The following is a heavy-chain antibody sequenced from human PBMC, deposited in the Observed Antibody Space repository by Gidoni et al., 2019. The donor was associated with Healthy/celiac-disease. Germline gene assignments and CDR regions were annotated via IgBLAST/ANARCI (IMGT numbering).Heavy chain of an antibody. D-gene: IGHD5-12*01. J-gene: IGHJ4*02. CDR2: TYYRSKLYN. V-gene: IGHV6-1*01. CDR3: ASGYSGYDTLPYYFDY. Sequence: QVQLQQSGPGLVKPSQTLARTGAISGASVSRHSPAWNWIRQSPARGLEWLGRTYYRSKLYNDDAVSVKSRIPINPDTSKIQFSLQLNAVTPEDTAVYYCASGYSGYDTLPYYFDYWGQGTLVTVSS. CDR1: GASVSRHSPA.